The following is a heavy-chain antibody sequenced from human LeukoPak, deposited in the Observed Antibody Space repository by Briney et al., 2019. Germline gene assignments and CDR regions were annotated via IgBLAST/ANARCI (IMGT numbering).Heavy chain of an antibody. J-gene: IGHJ4*02. CDR3: ARDGSGSLGFDY. V-gene: IGHV4-4*07. Sequence: SETLSLTCTVSGGSISSYYWSWIRQPAGKGLEWIGRIYTSGSTNYNPSLRSRVTISVDKSKNQFSLKLSSVTAADTAVYYCARDGSGSLGFDYWGQGTLVTVSS. D-gene: IGHD3-10*01. CDR2: IYTSGST. CDR1: GGSISSYY.